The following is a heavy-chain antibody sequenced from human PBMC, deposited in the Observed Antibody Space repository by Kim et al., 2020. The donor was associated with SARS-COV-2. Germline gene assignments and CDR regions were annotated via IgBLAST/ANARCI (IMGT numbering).Heavy chain of an antibody. D-gene: IGHD6-6*01. CDR3: ERGRYRSSARWFDP. V-gene: IGHV3-74*01. J-gene: IGHJ5*02. Sequence: ADSVKRRFNISKDNGKNMLVLQMNSLRAEETAVYYCERGRYRSSARWFDPWGQGTLVTVSS.